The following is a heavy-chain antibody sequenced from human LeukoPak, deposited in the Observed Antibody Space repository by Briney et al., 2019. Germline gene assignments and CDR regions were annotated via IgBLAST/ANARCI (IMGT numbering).Heavy chain of an antibody. D-gene: IGHD3-9*01. V-gene: IGHV1-69*04. Sequence: SVKVSCKASGGTFSSYAISWVRQAPGQGLEWMGRIIPILGIANYAQKFQGRVTITADKSTSTAYMELSSLRSEDTAVYYCARGLLRYFDWLLTWGQGTLVTVSS. CDR1: GGTFSSYA. CDR3: ARGLLRYFDWLLT. CDR2: IIPILGIA. J-gene: IGHJ5*02.